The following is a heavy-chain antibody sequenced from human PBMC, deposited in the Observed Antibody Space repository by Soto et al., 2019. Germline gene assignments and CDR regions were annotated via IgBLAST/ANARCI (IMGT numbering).Heavy chain of an antibody. CDR1: GGSISSGGYS. D-gene: IGHD3-9*01. Sequence: SETLSLTCAVSGGSISSGGYSWSWIRQPPGKGLEWIGYIYHSGSTYYNPSLKSRVTISVDRSKNQFSLKLSSVTAADTAVYYCARSSGAYYDLFALFDPWGQGTLVTVSS. CDR2: IYHSGST. CDR3: ARSSGAYYDLFALFDP. J-gene: IGHJ5*02. V-gene: IGHV4-30-2*01.